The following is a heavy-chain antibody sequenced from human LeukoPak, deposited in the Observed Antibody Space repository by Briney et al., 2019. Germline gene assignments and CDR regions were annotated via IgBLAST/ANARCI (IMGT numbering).Heavy chain of an antibody. CDR3: ARWYGGSGSWVLDV. CDR1: GFTISSYW. D-gene: IGHD3-10*01. J-gene: IGHJ6*02. Sequence: PGGSLRLSCAASGFTISSYWMSWVRQAPGKGLEWVANIKQDGSEKKYVDSVKGRFSISRDNAKNSLYLQIYSLRVEDTAGYYCARWYGGSGSWVLDVWGQGTTVTVSS. V-gene: IGHV3-7*04. CDR2: IKQDGSEK.